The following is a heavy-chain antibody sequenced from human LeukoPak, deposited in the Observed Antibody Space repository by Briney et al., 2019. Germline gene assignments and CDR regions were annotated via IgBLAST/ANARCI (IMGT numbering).Heavy chain of an antibody. CDR1: GYPLRRHW. Sequence: GGSLRLSCAASGYPLRRHWAHWLRRSPGKGLVGVSRINSDGSSTSYADSVKGRVTISRDNAKNTVYLQMNSLRAEDTAVYYCARSLGSSGYQDYWGQGTLVTVSS. J-gene: IGHJ4*02. CDR3: ARSLGSSGYQDY. V-gene: IGHV3-74*01. CDR2: INSDGSST. D-gene: IGHD3-22*01.